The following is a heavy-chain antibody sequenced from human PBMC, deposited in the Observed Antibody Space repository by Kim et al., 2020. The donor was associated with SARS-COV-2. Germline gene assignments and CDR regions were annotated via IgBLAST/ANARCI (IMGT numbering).Heavy chain of an antibody. CDR3: ANGRSSSSRY. J-gene: IGHJ4*02. CDR1: RIPFSIYD. CDR2: ITTGSADT. Sequence: GGSLRLSCAASRIPFSIYDMDWVRQAPGKGLEWVSTITTGSADTYYSESVKGRFTISRDNSKNVLYLQMNSLRVEDSAVYYCANGRSSSSRYWGQGTLVTVSS. V-gene: IGHV3-23*01. D-gene: IGHD6-6*01.